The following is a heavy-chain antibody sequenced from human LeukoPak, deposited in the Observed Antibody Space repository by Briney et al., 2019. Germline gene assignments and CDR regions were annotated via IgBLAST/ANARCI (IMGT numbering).Heavy chain of an antibody. J-gene: IGHJ4*02. V-gene: IGHV3-30*02. Sequence: GGSLRLSCAASGFSFSTYGMHWVRQAPGKGLEWVTFIQYDGSNKYYADSVKGRFTISRDNSKNSVYLQMNSLRAEDTAVDYCVRSLTMVRAYDYWGQGTLVTVSS. CDR3: VRSLTMVRAYDY. CDR1: GFSFSTYG. D-gene: IGHD3-10*01. CDR2: IQYDGSNK.